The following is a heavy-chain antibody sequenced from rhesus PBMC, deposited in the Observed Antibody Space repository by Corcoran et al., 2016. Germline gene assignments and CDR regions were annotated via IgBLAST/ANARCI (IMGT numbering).Heavy chain of an antibody. CDR3: ARRTGYYYWYFDI. D-gene: IGHD3-3*01. CDR2: VDPEDVEA. V-gene: IGHV1-111*02. CDR1: GSTFMDHY. J-gene: IGHJ2*01. Sequence: EVQLVQSGVEVKKPGATGKVSWKAAGSTFMDHYPYSVRQATGKGLGWVGGVDPEDVEADFAQEFQDRVTITADMSTDTAYMELSSLRSEDTAVYYCARRTGYYYWYFDIWGPGTPITISS.